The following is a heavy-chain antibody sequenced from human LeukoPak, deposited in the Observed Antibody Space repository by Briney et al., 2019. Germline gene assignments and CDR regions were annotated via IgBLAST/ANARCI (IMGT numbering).Heavy chain of an antibody. V-gene: IGHV4-4*07. CDR3: ARDYYDSSGYYGRGGYYYMYV. J-gene: IGHJ6*03. D-gene: IGHD3-22*01. Sequence: SETLSLTCTVSGGSISSYYWSWIRQPAGKGLEWIGRIYTSGSTNHNPSLKSRVTISVDKSKNQLSLKLSSVTAADTAVYYCARDYYDSSGYYGRGGYYYMYVWGKGTTVTVSS. CDR1: GGSISSYY. CDR2: IYTSGST.